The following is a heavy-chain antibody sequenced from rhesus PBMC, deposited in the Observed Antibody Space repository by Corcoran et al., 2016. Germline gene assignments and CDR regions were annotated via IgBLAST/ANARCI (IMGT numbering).Heavy chain of an antibody. Sequence: EVQLVESGGGLVQPGGSLRLSCAASGFTFSSYGMSWVRQAPGKGLEWVSYISNGGGSKYYADSVKGRFTISRDNSKNTLSLQMNSLRAEDTAVYYCAKERRYSGPFDYWGQGVLVTVSS. V-gene: IGHV3S5*01. J-gene: IGHJ4*01. CDR3: AKERRYSGPFDY. CDR1: GFTFSSYG. D-gene: IGHD5-24*01. CDR2: ISNGGGSK.